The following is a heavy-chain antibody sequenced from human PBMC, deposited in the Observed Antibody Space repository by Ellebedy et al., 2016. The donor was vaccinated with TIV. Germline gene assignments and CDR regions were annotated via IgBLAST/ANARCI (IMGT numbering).Heavy chain of an antibody. Sequence: GGSLRLSCTVSGFTFSDYWMHWIRQAPGKGLVWVSRINTDGSSTSYVDSVKGRFTVSGDNAKSTVYLQMNSLTAEDTAVYYCARDSSDWSFWGQGTLVTVSS. CDR2: INTDGSST. CDR1: GFTFSDYW. J-gene: IGHJ4*02. CDR3: ARDSSDWSF. V-gene: IGHV3-74*01. D-gene: IGHD6-13*01.